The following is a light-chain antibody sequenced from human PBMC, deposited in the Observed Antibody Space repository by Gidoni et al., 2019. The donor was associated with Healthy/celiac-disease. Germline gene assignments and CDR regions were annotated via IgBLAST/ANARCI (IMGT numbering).Light chain of an antibody. CDR1: QSVSSSY. Sequence: VLTQSPGTLSLSPGERATLSCRASQSVSSSYLAWYQQKPGQAPRRLIDGASSRATGIPDRFSGSGYGTDFTLTISRLEPEDFAVDCCQQYGSSRWTFGQGTKGEIK. J-gene: IGKJ1*01. CDR3: QQYGSSRWT. V-gene: IGKV3-20*01. CDR2: GAS.